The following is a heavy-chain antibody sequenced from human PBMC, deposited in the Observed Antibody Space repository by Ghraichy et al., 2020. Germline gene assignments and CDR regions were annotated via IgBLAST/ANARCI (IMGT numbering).Heavy chain of an antibody. J-gene: IGHJ3*02. CDR3: ATDRPDLVRDAFDI. V-gene: IGHV1-24*01. CDR1: GYTLTELS. CDR2: FDPEDGET. Sequence: ASVKVSCKVSGYTLTELSMHWVRQAPGKGLEWMGGFDPEDGETIYAQKFQGRVTMTEDTSTDTAYMELSSLRSEDTAVYYCATDRPDLVRDAFDIWGQGTMVTVSS. D-gene: IGHD6-13*01.